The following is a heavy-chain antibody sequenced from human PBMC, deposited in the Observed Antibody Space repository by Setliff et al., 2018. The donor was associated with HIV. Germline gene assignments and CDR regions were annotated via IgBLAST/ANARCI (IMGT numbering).Heavy chain of an antibody. CDR3: ARATWLVHPFPLYYFDY. D-gene: IGHD6-19*01. J-gene: IGHJ4*02. Sequence: ASVKVSCKASGYTFTSYAMHWVRQAPGQRLEWMGWIHAGNGYTKYSQKFQGRVTFTRDTSASAAYMDLSSLRSEDTAVYYCARATWLVHPFPLYYFDYWGQGTLVTVS. CDR2: IHAGNGYT. CDR1: GYTFTSYA. V-gene: IGHV1-3*01.